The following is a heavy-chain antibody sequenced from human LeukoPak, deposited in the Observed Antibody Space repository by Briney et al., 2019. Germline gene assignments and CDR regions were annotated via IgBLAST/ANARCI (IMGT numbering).Heavy chain of an antibody. CDR1: GFTFSSYG. Sequence: GGSLRLSCAASGFTFSSYGMSWVRQAPGKGLEWVSAISGGGGSTYYADSVKGRFTVSRDNSKNTLYLQMNSLRAEDTAVYYCAKDRERDIVVVPAAEIDYWGQGTLVTVSS. CDR2: ISGGGGST. D-gene: IGHD2-2*01. J-gene: IGHJ4*02. CDR3: AKDRERDIVVVPAAEIDY. V-gene: IGHV3-23*01.